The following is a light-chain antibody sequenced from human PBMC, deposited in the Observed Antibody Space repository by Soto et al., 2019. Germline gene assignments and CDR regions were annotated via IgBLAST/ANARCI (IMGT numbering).Light chain of an antibody. CDR3: TVWDDSLSGMV. CDR2: SNN. V-gene: IGLV1-44*01. Sequence: QAVVTQPPSASGTPGQRVTISCSGSSSNIGKSIVNWYQHLPGTAPKILIYSNNQRPSGVPDRFSGSKSGTSASLAISGLQSEDEADYYCTVWDDSLSGMVFGGGTKLTVL. J-gene: IGLJ2*01. CDR1: SSNIGKSI.